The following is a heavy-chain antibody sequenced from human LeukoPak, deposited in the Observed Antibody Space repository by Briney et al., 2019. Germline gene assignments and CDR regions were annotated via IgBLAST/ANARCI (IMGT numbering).Heavy chain of an antibody. CDR2: INHSGST. CDR3: ARGQYDYVWGSYRYTGFDP. CDR1: GGSFSGYY. V-gene: IGHV4-34*01. D-gene: IGHD3-16*02. Sequence: SETLSLTCAVYGGSFSGYYWSWIRQPPGKGLEWIGEINHSGSTNYNPSLKSRVTISVDTSKNQFSLKPSSVTAADTAVYYCARGQYDYVWGSYRYTGFDPWGQGTLVTVSS. J-gene: IGHJ5*02.